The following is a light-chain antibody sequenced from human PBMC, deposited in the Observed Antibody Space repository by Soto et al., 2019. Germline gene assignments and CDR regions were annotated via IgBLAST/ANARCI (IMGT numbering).Light chain of an antibody. V-gene: IGKV1-39*01. Sequence: DMQRAQSRSSVSAAVGDRVTITCRASHNIRGYLNWYQQKPGKAPKLLIYAASSLQSGIPSRFSGSGSGTDFTLTISRLEVEDCAVYYCQHYGRSTWTFAQGTKVDIK. CDR2: AAS. CDR1: HNIRGY. J-gene: IGKJ1*01. CDR3: QHYGRSTWT.